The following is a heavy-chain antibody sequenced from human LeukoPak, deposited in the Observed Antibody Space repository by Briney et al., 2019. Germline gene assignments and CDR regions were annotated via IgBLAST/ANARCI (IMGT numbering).Heavy chain of an antibody. D-gene: IGHD4-17*01. J-gene: IGHJ5*02. CDR1: GFTFRSYW. Sequence: GGSLRLSRAASGFTFRSYWMHWVRQAPGQGLVWVSRSNSDGSRTSYADSVKGRFTISRANAKNTVYLQMNSLRGGDTAVYYCARDRTTVTSHLFDLWGQGTLVTVSS. CDR2: SNSDGSRT. V-gene: IGHV3-74*01. CDR3: ARDRTTVTSHLFDL.